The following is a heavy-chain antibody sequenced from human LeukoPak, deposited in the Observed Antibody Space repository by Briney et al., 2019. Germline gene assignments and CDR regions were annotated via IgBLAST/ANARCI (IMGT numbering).Heavy chain of an antibody. CDR1: GASISSADYY. J-gene: IGHJ4*02. CDR3: ARVQRYTFGFDY. Sequence: PSETLSLTCTVSGASISSADYYWIWIRQPPGKGLECIGYIHYSGSTYYNPSLKSRVTISLDTSKNHFSLNLSSVTAADTAVYYRARVQRYTFGFDYWGQGTLVTVSS. D-gene: IGHD5-18*01. CDR2: IHYSGST. V-gene: IGHV4-30-4*01.